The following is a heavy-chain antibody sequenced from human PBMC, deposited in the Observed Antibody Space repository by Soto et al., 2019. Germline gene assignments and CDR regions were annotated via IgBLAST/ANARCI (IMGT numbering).Heavy chain of an antibody. Sequence: SVKVSCKASGFTFTSSAVQWVRQARGQRLEWIGWIVVGSGNTNYAQKFQERVTITRDMSTSTAYMELSSLRSEDTAVYYCAAAQIYCSGGSCYPHLNDAFDIWGQGTMVTVSS. D-gene: IGHD2-15*01. CDR3: AAAQIYCSGGSCYPHLNDAFDI. CDR2: IVVGSGNT. J-gene: IGHJ3*02. CDR1: GFTFTSSA. V-gene: IGHV1-58*01.